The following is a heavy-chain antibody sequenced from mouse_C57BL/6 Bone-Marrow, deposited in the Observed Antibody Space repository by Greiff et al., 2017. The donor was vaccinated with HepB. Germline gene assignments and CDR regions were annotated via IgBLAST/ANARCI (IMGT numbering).Heavy chain of an antibody. J-gene: IGHJ2*01. CDR1: GYTFTDYE. CDR3: TIPYY. Sequence: QVHVKQSGAELVRPGASVTLSCKASGYTFTDYEMHWVKQTPVHGLEWIGAIDPETGGTAYNQKFKGKAILTADKSSSTAYMELRSLTSEDSAVYYCTIPYYWGQGTTLTVSS. V-gene: IGHV1-15*01. CDR2: IDPETGGT.